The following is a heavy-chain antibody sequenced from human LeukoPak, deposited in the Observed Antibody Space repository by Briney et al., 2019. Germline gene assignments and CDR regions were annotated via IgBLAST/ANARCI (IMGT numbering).Heavy chain of an antibody. CDR3: AKDRYQLPYGWFDP. V-gene: IGHV3-23*01. CDR1: GLTFSSYA. D-gene: IGHD2-2*02. J-gene: IGHJ5*02. Sequence: GGSLRLSCAASGLTFSSYAMSWVRQAPGKGLEWVSGISGSDDRRYYADSVKGRFIISRDNSKNTLYLQMLGLRAEDTAVYYCAKDRYQLPYGWFDPWGQGTLVTVSS. CDR2: ISGSDDRR.